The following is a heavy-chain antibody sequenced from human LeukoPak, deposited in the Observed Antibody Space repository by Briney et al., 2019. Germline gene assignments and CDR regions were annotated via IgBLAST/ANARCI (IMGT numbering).Heavy chain of an antibody. V-gene: IGHV3-7*01. Sequence: PGGSLRLSCEASGFTFSIYWMTWVRQAPGKGLEWVANIKPDGSEKYYVDSVQGRFTISRDNAKNSLYLQMNSLRDEDTAVYYCAKDRESSGWPFDYCGQGTLVTVSS. J-gene: IGHJ4*02. D-gene: IGHD6-19*01. CDR3: AKDRESSGWPFDY. CDR1: GFTFSIYW. CDR2: IKPDGSEK.